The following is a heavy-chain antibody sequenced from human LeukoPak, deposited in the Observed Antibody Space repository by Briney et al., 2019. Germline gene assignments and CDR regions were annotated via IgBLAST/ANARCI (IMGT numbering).Heavy chain of an antibody. Sequence: SQTLSLTCAISGDSVSSNNGAWNWIRQSPSRGLEWQGRTYYRSKWYNDYSGSLISRITISPDTSKNQFSLQLYSVTPEDTAVYYCAMDVGTTGWHTFDYWGQGTLVTVSS. D-gene: IGHD3-9*01. CDR3: AMDVGTTGWHTFDY. CDR2: TYYRSKWYN. J-gene: IGHJ4*02. CDR1: GDSVSSNNGA. V-gene: IGHV6-1*01.